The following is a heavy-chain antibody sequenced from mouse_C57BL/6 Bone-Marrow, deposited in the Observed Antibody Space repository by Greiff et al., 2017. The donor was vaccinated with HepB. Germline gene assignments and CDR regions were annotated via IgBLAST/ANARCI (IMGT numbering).Heavy chain of an antibody. Sequence: VQLQQPGAELVMPGASVKLSCKASGYTFTSYWMHWVKQRPGKGLEWIGQIYPGDGDTNYNGKFKGKATLTADKSSSTAYMQLSSLTSEDSAVYFCARGKNYYGSYFDYWGQGTTLTVSS. J-gene: IGHJ2*01. CDR3: ARGKNYYGSYFDY. D-gene: IGHD1-2*01. CDR1: GYTFTSYW. V-gene: IGHV1-80*01. CDR2: IYPGDGDT.